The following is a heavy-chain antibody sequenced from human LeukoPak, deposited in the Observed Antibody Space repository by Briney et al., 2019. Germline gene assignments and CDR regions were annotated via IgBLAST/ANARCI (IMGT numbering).Heavy chain of an antibody. CDR2: LYYSGTP. D-gene: IGHD3-10*01. J-gene: IGHJ4*02. V-gene: IGHV4-39*01. Sequence: PSETLSLTCTVSGDSISSSSYYWGWIRQPPGKGLEWIGSLYYSGTPYYNPPLKSRLTISVDTSKNQFSLKLRSVTAADTAVYYCARGPRFGDLFYAVDYWGQGTLVTVSS. CDR3: ARGPRFGDLFYAVDY. CDR1: GDSISSSSYY.